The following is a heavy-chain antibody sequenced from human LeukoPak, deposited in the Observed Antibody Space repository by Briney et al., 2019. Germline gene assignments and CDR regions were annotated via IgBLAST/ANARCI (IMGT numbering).Heavy chain of an antibody. J-gene: IGHJ5*02. D-gene: IGHD6-6*01. CDR1: GGSFSGYY. CDR3: ARGRGIAARPHWFDP. Sequence: SETLSLTCAVYGGSFSGYYWSWIRQPPGKGLEWIGEINHSGSTNYNPSLKSRVTISVDTSKNQFPLKLSSVTAADTAVYYCARGRGIAARPHWFDPWGQGTLVTVSS. CDR2: INHSGST. V-gene: IGHV4-34*01.